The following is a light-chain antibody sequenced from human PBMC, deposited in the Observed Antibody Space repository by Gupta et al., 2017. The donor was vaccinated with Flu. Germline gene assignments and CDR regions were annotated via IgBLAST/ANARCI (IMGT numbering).Light chain of an antibody. CDR2: LVSDGSH. CDR1: SGNSTYA. J-gene: IGLJ2*01. Sequence: VKITCNMNSGNSTYAIEWHQQQPGKGPRFLMKLVSDGSHTKGDEIPDRFSGSSSGAERSLTIASRQADDEADYYWQTGGGGNVVFGGGTKLTVL. CDR3: QTGGGGNVV. V-gene: IGLV4-69*01.